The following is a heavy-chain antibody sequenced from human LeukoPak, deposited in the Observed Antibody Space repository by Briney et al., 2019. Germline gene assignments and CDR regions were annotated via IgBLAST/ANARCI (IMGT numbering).Heavy chain of an antibody. Sequence: QPGGSLRLSCAASGFTFSSCAMSWVRQAPGKGLEWVSAISGPAGSWDYADSVKGRFTISRDNSKNTLFLQMNSLRAEDTAIYYCAKKVGLMSAPLYYFDVWGQGTLVTVSS. J-gene: IGHJ4*02. CDR3: AKKVGLMSAPLYYFDV. D-gene: IGHD6-6*01. V-gene: IGHV3-23*01. CDR1: GFTFSSCA. CDR2: ISGPAGSW.